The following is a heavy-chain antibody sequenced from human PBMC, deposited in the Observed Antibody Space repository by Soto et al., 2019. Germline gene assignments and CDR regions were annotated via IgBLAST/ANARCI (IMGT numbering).Heavy chain of an antibody. CDR3: ARVSNYGSGDGMDV. CDR1: GFTFSSYA. J-gene: IGHJ6*02. D-gene: IGHD4-4*01. Sequence: GGSLRLSCAASGFTFSSYAMHWVRQAPGKGLEWVAVISYDGSNKYYADSVKGRFTISRDNSKNTLYLQMNSLRAEDTAVYYCARVSNYGSGDGMDVWGQGTTVTVSS. CDR2: ISYDGSNK. V-gene: IGHV3-30-3*01.